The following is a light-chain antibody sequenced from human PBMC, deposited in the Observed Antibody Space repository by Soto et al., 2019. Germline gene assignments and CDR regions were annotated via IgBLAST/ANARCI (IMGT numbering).Light chain of an antibody. CDR1: QSVSAMY. CDR3: QQVDISPWT. J-gene: IGKJ1*01. CDR2: GAS. Sequence: VLTQSPGTLSLSPGERATLSCRASQSVSAMYLTWYQQRPGQAPRLLIRGASRRATGIPARFSGSGSGTDFTLTISGLEPEDFAVYYCQQVDISPWTFGQGTNVEIK. V-gene: IGKV3-20*01.